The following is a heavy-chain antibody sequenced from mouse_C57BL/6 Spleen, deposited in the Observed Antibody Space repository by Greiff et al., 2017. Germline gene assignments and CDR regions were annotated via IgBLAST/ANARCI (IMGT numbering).Heavy chain of an antibody. J-gene: IGHJ3*01. V-gene: IGHV1-54*01. CDR1: GYAFTNYL. CDR3: ASQLGGFAY. D-gene: IGHD4-1*02. CDR2: INPGSGGT. Sequence: QVQLKQSGAELVRPGTSVKVSCKASGYAFTNYLIEWVKQRPGQGLEWIGVINPGSGGTNYNEKFRGKATLTADKSSSTASMQLSSLTSEDSAVYFCASQLGGFAYWGQGTLVTVSA.